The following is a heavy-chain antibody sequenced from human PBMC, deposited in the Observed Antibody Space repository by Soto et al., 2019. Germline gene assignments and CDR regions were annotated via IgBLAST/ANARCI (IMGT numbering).Heavy chain of an antibody. Sequence: GGSLRLSCAASGFTFSGSAMHWVRQASGKGLEWVGRIRSKANSYATAYAASVKGRFTISRDDSKNTAYLQMNSLKAEDTALYYCARHNWGSTWTDALDIWGQGTMVAVS. V-gene: IGHV3-73*01. CDR1: GFTFSGSA. CDR3: ARHNWGSTWTDALDI. J-gene: IGHJ3*02. CDR2: IRSKANSYAT. D-gene: IGHD7-27*01.